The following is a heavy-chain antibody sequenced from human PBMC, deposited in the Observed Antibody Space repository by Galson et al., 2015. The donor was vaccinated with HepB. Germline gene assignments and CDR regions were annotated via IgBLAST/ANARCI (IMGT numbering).Heavy chain of an antibody. D-gene: IGHD6-19*01. CDR3: TKGAIAVAGIGQVDS. J-gene: IGHJ4*02. V-gene: IGHV3-23*01. CDR2: ISGSGGST. Sequence: SLRLSCAASGFTFSSYAMSWVRQAPGKGLEWVSAISGSGGSTYYADSVKGRFIISRDNSKNTLYLQMDSLRAEDTAVFYCTKGAIAVAGIGQVDSWGLGTLVTVSS. CDR1: GFTFSSYA.